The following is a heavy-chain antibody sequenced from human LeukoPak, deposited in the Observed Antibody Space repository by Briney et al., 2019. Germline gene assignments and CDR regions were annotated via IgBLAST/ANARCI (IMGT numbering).Heavy chain of an antibody. J-gene: IGHJ4*02. CDR3: ARDPYCGGDCYEPYHDY. CDR1: GFTFSNAW. V-gene: IGHV3-15*01. D-gene: IGHD2-21*02. CDR2: IKSKTDGGTT. Sequence: PGGSLRLSCAASGFTFSNAWMSWVRQAPGKGLEWVGRIKSKTDGGTTDYAAPVKGRFTISRDDSKNTLYLQMNSLRAEDTAVYYCARDPYCGGDCYEPYHDYWGQGTLVTVSS.